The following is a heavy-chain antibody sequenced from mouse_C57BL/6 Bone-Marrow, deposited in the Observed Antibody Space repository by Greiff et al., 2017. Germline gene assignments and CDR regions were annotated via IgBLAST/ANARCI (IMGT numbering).Heavy chain of an antibody. J-gene: IGHJ2*01. CDR3: TRAIYYGSSLDY. CDR1: GYTFTDYE. CDR2: IDPETGGT. Sequence: QVQLKQSGAELVRPGASVTLSCKASGYTFTDYEMHWVKQTPVHGLEWIGAIDPETGGTAYNQKFKGKAILTADKSSSTAYMELRSLTSEDSAVXYCTRAIYYGSSLDYWGQGTTLTVSS. V-gene: IGHV1-15*01. D-gene: IGHD1-1*01.